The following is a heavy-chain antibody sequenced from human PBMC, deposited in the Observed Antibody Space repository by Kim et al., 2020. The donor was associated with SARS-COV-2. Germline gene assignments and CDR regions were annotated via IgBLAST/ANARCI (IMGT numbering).Heavy chain of an antibody. CDR3: ARRADFWSGWGY. Sequence: SHNPPLRSRVTISVDTSKSQFSLKLSSGTAADTAVYYCARRADFWSGWGYWGQGTLVTVSS. V-gene: IGHV4-39*01. D-gene: IGHD3-3*01. J-gene: IGHJ4*02.